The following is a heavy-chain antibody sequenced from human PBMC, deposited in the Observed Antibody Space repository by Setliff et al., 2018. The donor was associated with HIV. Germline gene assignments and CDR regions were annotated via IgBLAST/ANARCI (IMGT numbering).Heavy chain of an antibody. CDR2: IHYGGFF. J-gene: IGHJ5*02. D-gene: IGHD3-22*01. Sequence: SETLSLTCSVSGGSISSSSYYWGWIRQPPGKGLEWIGNIHYGGFFWYSPSLKSRVTISVDTSKNQFSLKLSSVTAADTAVYYCARFAYYYGSSGPSWGPGTLVTVSS. V-gene: IGHV4-39*07. CDR1: GGSISSSSYY. CDR3: ARFAYYYGSSGPS.